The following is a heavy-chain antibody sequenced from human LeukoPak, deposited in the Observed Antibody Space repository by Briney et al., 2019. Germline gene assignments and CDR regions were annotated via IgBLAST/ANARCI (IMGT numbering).Heavy chain of an antibody. J-gene: IGHJ4*02. V-gene: IGHV3-74*01. D-gene: IGHD6-13*01. CDR1: GFTFSDYR. CDR3: ARDRYSSTWFDY. CDR2: INSDGSST. Sequence: GGSLRLSCAASGFTFSDYRMHWVRQAPGKGLVWASRINSDGSSTNYADSVKGRFAISRDNAKNTLHLQMNSLRAEDTAVYYCARDRYSSTWFDYWGQGTLVTVSS.